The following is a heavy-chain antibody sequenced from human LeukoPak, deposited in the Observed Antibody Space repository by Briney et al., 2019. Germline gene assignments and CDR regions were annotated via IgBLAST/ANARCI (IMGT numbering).Heavy chain of an antibody. CDR1: DYTFSSYT. Sequence: ASVKVSCKASDYTFSSYTISWVRQAPGQGLEWMGWINGYNGNTNYAQKFQDRLTMTTGTSTTTVYMELRSLRSDDTAVYYCARGVVGATGHYYGMDVWGQGTTVTVSS. V-gene: IGHV1-18*01. J-gene: IGHJ6*02. CDR2: INGYNGNT. CDR3: ARGVVGATGHYYGMDV. D-gene: IGHD1-26*01.